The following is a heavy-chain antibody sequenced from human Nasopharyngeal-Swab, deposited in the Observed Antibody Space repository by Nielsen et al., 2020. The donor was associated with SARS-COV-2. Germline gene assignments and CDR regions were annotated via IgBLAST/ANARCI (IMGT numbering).Heavy chain of an antibody. Sequence: GGSLRLSCAASGFTFSSYWMSWARQAPGKGLEWVANIKQDGSEKYYVDSVKGRFTIFRDNAKNSLYLQMNSLKTEDTAVYYCARVRGVAPRNYYYYMDVWGKGTTVTVSS. CDR1: GFTFSSYW. J-gene: IGHJ6*03. D-gene: IGHD2-15*01. CDR2: IKQDGSEK. V-gene: IGHV3-7*03. CDR3: ARVRGVAPRNYYYYMDV.